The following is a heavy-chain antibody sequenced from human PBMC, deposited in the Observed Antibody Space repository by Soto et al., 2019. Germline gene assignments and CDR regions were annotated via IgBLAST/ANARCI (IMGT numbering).Heavy chain of an antibody. V-gene: IGHV3-23*01. CDR2: ISGSGGST. D-gene: IGHD1-26*01. Sequence: EVQLLESGGGLVQPGGSLRLSCAASGFTFSNYAMTWVRQAPGKGLEWVSAISGSGGSTYYADSVKGRFTISRDNSKNPLSLQMDSLRAEDTAVYYCANPPPTMESTIYYYYGMDVWGQGTTVTVSS. CDR3: ANPPPTMESTIYYYYGMDV. J-gene: IGHJ6*02. CDR1: GFTFSNYA.